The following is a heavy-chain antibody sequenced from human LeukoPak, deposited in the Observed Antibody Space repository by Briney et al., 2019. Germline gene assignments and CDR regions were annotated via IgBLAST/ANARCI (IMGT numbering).Heavy chain of an antibody. Sequence: ASVKVSCKASGYTFSSYGISWVRQAPGQGIEWMGWISTYNGNTNYGNTNYAQKLQGRVTLTTDTSTSTVYMELRSLRSDDTAVYYCARDLGYCSGGSCTFRFDPWGQGTLVTVSS. J-gene: IGHJ5*02. V-gene: IGHV1-18*04. D-gene: IGHD2-15*01. CDR2: ISTYNGNTNYGNT. CDR1: GYTFSSYG. CDR3: ARDLGYCSGGSCTFRFDP.